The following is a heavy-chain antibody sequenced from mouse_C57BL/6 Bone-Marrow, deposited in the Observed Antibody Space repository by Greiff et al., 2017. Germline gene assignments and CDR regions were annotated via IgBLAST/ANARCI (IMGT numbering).Heavy chain of an antibody. CDR3: ARSRWLLRGGYFDY. V-gene: IGHV1-64*01. D-gene: IGHD2-3*01. Sequence: QVQLQQPGAELVKPGASVKLSCKASGYTFTSYWMHWVKQRPGQGLEWIGMIHPNSGSTNYNEKFKSKATLTVDKSSSTAYMQLSSLTSEDSAVYYCARSRWLLRGGYFDYWGQGTTLTVSS. CDR2: IHPNSGST. J-gene: IGHJ2*01. CDR1: GYTFTSYW.